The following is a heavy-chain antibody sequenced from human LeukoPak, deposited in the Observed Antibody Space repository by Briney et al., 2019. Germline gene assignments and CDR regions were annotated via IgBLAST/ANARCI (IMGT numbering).Heavy chain of an antibody. Sequence: PGGSLRLSCAASGFTFSSYSMNWVRQAPGKGLEWVSSISSSSSYIYYADSVKGRFTISRDNAKNSLYLQMNSLRAEDTAVYYCARERRKRDGYNYPDYWGQGTLVTVSS. J-gene: IGHJ4*02. CDR1: GFTFSSYS. CDR2: ISSSSSYI. CDR3: ARERRKRDGYNYPDY. D-gene: IGHD5-24*01. V-gene: IGHV3-21*01.